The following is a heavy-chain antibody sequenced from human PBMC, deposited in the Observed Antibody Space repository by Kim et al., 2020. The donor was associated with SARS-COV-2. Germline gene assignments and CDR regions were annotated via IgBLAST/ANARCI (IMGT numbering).Heavy chain of an antibody. CDR2: IIPILGIA. Sequence: SVKVSCKASGGTFSSYAISWVRQAPGQGLEWMGRIIPILGIANYAQKFQGRVTITADKSTSTAYMELSSLRSEDTAVYYCASDCLYYDSSGYCDAFDIWGQGTMVTVSS. V-gene: IGHV1-69*04. CDR3: ASDCLYYDSSGYCDAFDI. D-gene: IGHD3-22*01. CDR1: GGTFSSYA. J-gene: IGHJ3*02.